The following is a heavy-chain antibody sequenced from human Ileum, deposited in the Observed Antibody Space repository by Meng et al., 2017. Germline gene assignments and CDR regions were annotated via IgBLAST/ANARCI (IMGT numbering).Heavy chain of an antibody. Sequence: LVQPGAGLRTPGASMKVSCKSSGYTFSTKLINWVRQAPGHGLEWMGWVSPSSGNTHYAQKFQGRVTMTRDFSISTVYMMLTSLKSDDTAVYYCARGVGDLGDYWGQGTLVTVSS. D-gene: IGHD3-16*01. CDR1: GYTFSTKL. CDR3: ARGVGDLGDY. J-gene: IGHJ4*02. CDR2: VSPSSGNT. V-gene: IGHV1-8*01.